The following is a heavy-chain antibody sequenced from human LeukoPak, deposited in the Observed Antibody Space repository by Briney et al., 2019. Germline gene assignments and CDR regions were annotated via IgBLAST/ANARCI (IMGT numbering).Heavy chain of an antibody. CDR1: GFTFSSYA. J-gene: IGHJ5*02. Sequence: GGSLRLSCAASGFTFSSYAMHWVRQAPGKGLEYVSAISGNGGNTFYANSVKGRFTISRDNSKNTLYLQMNSLRAEDTAVYYCARDPDYRYWFDPWGQGTLVTVSS. CDR2: ISGNGGNT. D-gene: IGHD4-11*01. V-gene: IGHV3-64*01. CDR3: ARDPDYRYWFDP.